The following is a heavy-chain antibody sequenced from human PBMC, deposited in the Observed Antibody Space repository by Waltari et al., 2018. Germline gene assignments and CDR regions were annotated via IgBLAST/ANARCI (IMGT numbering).Heavy chain of an antibody. CDR1: GYTFSIYA. CDR2: ISAYTGHT. J-gene: IGHJ4*02. Sequence: QVQLLQSGPEVKKPAASVKVSCKASGYTFSIYAISWVRQAPGQGLEWLGWISAYTGHTNYAQNLQGRVTMTTDTSTTTAYMEVRSLRSDDTAVYFCAREPYNSGFKYYFDYWGQGTLITVSS. D-gene: IGHD6-19*01. CDR3: AREPYNSGFKYYFDY. V-gene: IGHV1-18*01.